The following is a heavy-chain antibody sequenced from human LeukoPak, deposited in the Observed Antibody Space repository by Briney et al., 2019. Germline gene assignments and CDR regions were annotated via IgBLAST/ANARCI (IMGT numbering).Heavy chain of an antibody. Sequence: PGGSLRLSCAASGFTVSSNYMSWVRQAPGKGLEWVSVIYSGGSTYYADSVKGRFTISRDNSKNTLYLQMNSLRAEDTAVYYCARRRYHWNYEGSYNWFDPWGQGTLVTVSS. CDR1: GFTVSSNY. CDR3: ARRRYHWNYEGSYNWFDP. D-gene: IGHD1-7*01. CDR2: IYSGGST. V-gene: IGHV3-66*02. J-gene: IGHJ5*02.